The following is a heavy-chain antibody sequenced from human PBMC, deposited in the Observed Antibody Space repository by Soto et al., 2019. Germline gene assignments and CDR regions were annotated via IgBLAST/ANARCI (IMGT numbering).Heavy chain of an antibody. J-gene: IGHJ6*02. Sequence: QVQLVQSGAEVKKPGSSVKVSCKASGGTFSSYAISWVRQAPGQGLEWMGGIIPIFGTANYAQKCQGRVTITADESTSTSYMELSSLSSEDTAVYYCARHVPAAGYYYGMDVWGQGTTVTVSS. CDR2: IIPIFGTA. V-gene: IGHV1-69*12. D-gene: IGHD2-2*01. CDR1: GGTFSSYA. CDR3: ARHVPAAGYYYGMDV.